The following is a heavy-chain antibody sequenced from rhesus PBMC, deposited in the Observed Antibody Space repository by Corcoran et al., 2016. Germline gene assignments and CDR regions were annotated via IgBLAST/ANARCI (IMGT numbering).Heavy chain of an antibody. Sequence: QVQLQESGPGLVKPSETLSLTCAVSGYSISSGYGWSWSRQPPGKGLEWIVYIGASSGSTNYNPSLKSRVTISKNTSKNQFSLKLGAVTAADPAVYNWAREWGFDYWGQGVLVTVSS. V-gene: IGHV4-127*01. CDR1: GYSISSGYG. J-gene: IGHJ4*01. CDR2: IGASSGST. D-gene: IGHD7-45*01. CDR3: AREWGFDY.